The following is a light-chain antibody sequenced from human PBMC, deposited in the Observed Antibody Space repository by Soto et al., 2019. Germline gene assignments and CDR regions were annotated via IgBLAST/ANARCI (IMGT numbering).Light chain of an antibody. V-gene: IGLV1-51*02. CDR3: GAWDTSLSGGV. Sequence: QSVLTQPPSVSAAPGKKVTISGPGSSPTIGSDFVSWYQQLPGTAPKLLIYEDNKRPSGIPDRFSGSKSGTSATLGITGLQTGDEADYYCGAWDTSLSGGVFGGGTKLTVL. J-gene: IGLJ2*01. CDR2: EDN. CDR1: SPTIGSDF.